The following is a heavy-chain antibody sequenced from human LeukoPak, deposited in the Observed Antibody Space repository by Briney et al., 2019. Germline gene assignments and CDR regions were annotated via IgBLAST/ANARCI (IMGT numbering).Heavy chain of an antibody. Sequence: SETLSLTCTVSGGSISSSSYYWGWIRQPPGKGPEWIGSIYYSGSTNYSPSLKSRVTISVDTSKNQFSLKLSSVTAADTAVYYCARGTQLRYFDWLLNFDYWGRGTLVTVSS. V-gene: IGHV4-39*07. J-gene: IGHJ4*02. CDR3: ARGTQLRYFDWLLNFDY. D-gene: IGHD3-9*01. CDR2: IYYSGST. CDR1: GGSISSSSYY.